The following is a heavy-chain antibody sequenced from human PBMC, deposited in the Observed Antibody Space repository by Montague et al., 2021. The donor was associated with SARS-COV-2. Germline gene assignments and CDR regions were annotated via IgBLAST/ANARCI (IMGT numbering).Heavy chain of an antibody. CDR1: GGSITTNF. D-gene: IGHD3-10*01. CDR3: ARDTFYYGSETNYVDTFDM. V-gene: IGHV4-59*01. Sequence: SETLSLTRTLSGGSITTNFWRWVRQPPGKGLEWVGYAYYTGRSNSSPSLQSRVFISVDTSKNQVSLKLHSVTAADTAIYYCARDTFYYGSETNYVDTFDMWGRGTMVTVSS. J-gene: IGHJ3*02. CDR2: AYYTGRS.